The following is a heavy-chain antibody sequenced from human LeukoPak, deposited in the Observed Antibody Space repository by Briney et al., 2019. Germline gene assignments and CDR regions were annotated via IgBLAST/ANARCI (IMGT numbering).Heavy chain of an antibody. CDR1: GGSISSGGYS. CDR3: ARRLEGYYFDY. Sequence: SQTLSLTCAVSGGSISSGGYSWSWIRQPPGKGLEWIGYIYHSGSTNYNPSLKSRVTISVDTSKNQFSLKLSSVTAADTAVYYCARRLEGYYFDYWGQGTLVTVSS. J-gene: IGHJ4*02. V-gene: IGHV4-30-2*01. CDR2: IYHSGST.